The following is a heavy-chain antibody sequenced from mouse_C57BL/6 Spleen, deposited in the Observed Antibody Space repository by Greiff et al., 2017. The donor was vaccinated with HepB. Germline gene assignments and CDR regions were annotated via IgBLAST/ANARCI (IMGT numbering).Heavy chain of an antibody. Sequence: QVQLKQPGAELVKPGASVKLSCKASGYTFTSYWMHWVKQRPGQGLEWIGMIHPNSGSTNYNEKFKSKATLTVDKSSSTAYMQLSSLTSEDSAVYYCATPYYGYAMDYWGQGTSVTVSS. V-gene: IGHV1-64*01. J-gene: IGHJ4*01. D-gene: IGHD2-10*01. CDR2: IHPNSGST. CDR3: ATPYYGYAMDY. CDR1: GYTFTSYW.